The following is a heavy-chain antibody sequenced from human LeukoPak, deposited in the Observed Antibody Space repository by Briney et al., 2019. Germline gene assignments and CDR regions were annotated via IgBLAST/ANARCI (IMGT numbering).Heavy chain of an antibody. D-gene: IGHD1-26*01. Sequence: SETLSLTCTVSGGSVSSGSYYWSWIRQPPGKGLEWIGYIYYSGCTNYSPSLKSRVTMSVDTSKNLFSLKVSSVTAADTAVYYCARGRSNYYGMDVWGQGTTVTVSS. CDR1: GGSVSSGSYY. J-gene: IGHJ6*02. V-gene: IGHV4-61*01. CDR3: ARGRSNYYGMDV. CDR2: IYYSGCT.